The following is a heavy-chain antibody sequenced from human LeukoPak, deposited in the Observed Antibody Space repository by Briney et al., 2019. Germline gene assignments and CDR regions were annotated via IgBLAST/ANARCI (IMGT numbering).Heavy chain of an antibody. V-gene: IGHV4-4*02. Sequence: SGTLSLTCAVSGGSISSGNWWSWVRQPPGKGLEWIGEIYHSGSTNYNPSLKSRVTISVDKSKNQFSLNLTSVTAADTAVYYYARRDVYGEYDRNWFDPWGQGTLVTVSS. D-gene: IGHD4-17*01. CDR1: GGSISSGNW. CDR2: IYHSGST. J-gene: IGHJ5*02. CDR3: ARRDVYGEYDRNWFDP.